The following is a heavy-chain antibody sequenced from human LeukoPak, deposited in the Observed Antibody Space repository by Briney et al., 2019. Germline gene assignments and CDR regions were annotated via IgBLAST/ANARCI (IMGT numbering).Heavy chain of an antibody. CDR3: ARGPLAYYYYYYMDV. CDR1: GYTFTSYY. V-gene: IGHV1-46*01. J-gene: IGHJ6*03. Sequence: GASVKVSCKASGYTFTSYYMHWVRQAPGQGLEWMGIINPSGGSTSYAQKFQGRVTMTRDTSTSTVYMELSSLRSEDTAVYYCARGPLAYYYYYYMDVWGKGTTVTISS. CDR2: INPSGGST.